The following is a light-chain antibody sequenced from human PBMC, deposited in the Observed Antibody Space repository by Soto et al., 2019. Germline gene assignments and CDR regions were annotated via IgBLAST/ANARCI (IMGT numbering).Light chain of an antibody. CDR2: GAC. J-gene: IGKJ1*01. CDR3: QQYGSSGT. V-gene: IGKV3-20*01. CDR1: QSVSNKY. Sequence: EIVLTQFPGTLSLSPGARATLSCRASQSVSNKYLDRYQQKPGEAPRLLIYGACNRGTGMPDRFGGSGSGTVFTLTISRLEPEDFAVYYCQQYGSSGTFGQGTKVDIK.